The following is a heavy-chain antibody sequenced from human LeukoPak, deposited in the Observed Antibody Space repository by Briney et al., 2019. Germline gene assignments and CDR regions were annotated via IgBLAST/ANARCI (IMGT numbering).Heavy chain of an antibody. CDR3: ARDPDGENWFDP. CDR2: IYYSGST. Sequence: SETLSLTCTVSGGSNSSYYWSWIRQPPGKGLEWIGYIYYSGSTNYNPSLKSRVTISVDTSKNQFSLKLSSVTAADTAVYYCARDPDGENWFDPWGQGTLVTVSS. CDR1: GGSNSSYY. V-gene: IGHV4-59*01. J-gene: IGHJ5*02.